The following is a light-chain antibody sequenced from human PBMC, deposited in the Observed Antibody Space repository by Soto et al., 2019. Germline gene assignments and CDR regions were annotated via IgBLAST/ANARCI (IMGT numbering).Light chain of an antibody. CDR1: QSISSY. V-gene: IGKV1-39*01. CDR3: QQANSFPHT. CDR2: AAS. Sequence: DIQMTQSPSTLSGSVGDRVTITCRASQSISSYLNWYQQKPGKAPKLLIYAASSLQSGVPSRFSGSGSGTDFTLTISSLQPEDFATYYCQQANSFPHTFGQGTRLEIK. J-gene: IGKJ5*01.